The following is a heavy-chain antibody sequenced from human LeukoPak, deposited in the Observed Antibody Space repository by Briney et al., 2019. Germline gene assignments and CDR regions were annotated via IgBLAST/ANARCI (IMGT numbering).Heavy chain of an antibody. CDR2: ISSSSSYI. V-gene: IGHV3-21*01. J-gene: IGHJ3*02. CDR1: GFTFSSYS. D-gene: IGHD6-13*01. Sequence: GGSLRLSCAASGFTFSSYSMNWVRQAPGKGLEWVSSISSSSSYIYYADSVKGRFTISRDNAKNSLYLQMNSLRAEDTAVYYCARDLGYSSSWYSGAFDIWGQGTMVTVSS. CDR3: ARDLGYSSSWYSGAFDI.